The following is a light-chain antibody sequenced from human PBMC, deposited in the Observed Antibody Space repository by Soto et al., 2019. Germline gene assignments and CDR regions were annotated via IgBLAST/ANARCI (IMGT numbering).Light chain of an antibody. CDR2: GAS. J-gene: IGKJ1*01. V-gene: IGKV3-20*01. CDR1: QSVSGFY. CDR3: QQYVSPLWT. Sequence: EIVLTQSPGTLSLSPGERATLSCRASQSVSGFYLAWYQQKPGQAPRLLIYGASSRATGIPDRFSGSGSGTDFTLTISRLEPEDFAVYYCQQYVSPLWTFGQGTKVEIK.